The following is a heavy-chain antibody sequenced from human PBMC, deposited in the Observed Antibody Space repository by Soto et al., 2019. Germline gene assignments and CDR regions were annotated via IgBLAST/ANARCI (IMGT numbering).Heavy chain of an antibody. Sequence: GGSLRLSCAASGFTFSSYGMHWVRQAPGKGLEWVAVMWYDGSNKYYADSVKGRFTISRDNSKNTLYLQMNSLRAEDTAVYYCARDRSPFSGSYYYYYYGMDVWGQGTTVTVSS. J-gene: IGHJ6*02. CDR1: GFTFSSYG. CDR3: ARDRSPFSGSYYYYYYGMDV. D-gene: IGHD1-26*01. V-gene: IGHV3-33*01. CDR2: MWYDGSNK.